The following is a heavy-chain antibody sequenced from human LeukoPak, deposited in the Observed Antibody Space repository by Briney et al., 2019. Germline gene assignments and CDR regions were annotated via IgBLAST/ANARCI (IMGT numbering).Heavy chain of an antibody. CDR1: GFTVSSNY. CDR2: LSSSGGAT. Sequence: TGGSLRLSCAASGFTVSSNYMSWVRQAPGKGLEWVSILSSSGGATYYADSVKGRFTISRDNSKNTLYLQMNSLRAEDTAVYYCAKKRVITTPAAIDWYFDLWGRGTLLTVSS. CDR3: AKKRVITTPAAIDWYFDL. D-gene: IGHD2-2*01. V-gene: IGHV3-23*01. J-gene: IGHJ2*01.